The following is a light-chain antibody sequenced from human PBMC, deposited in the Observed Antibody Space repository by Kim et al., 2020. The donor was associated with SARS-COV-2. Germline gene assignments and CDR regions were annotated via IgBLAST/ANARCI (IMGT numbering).Light chain of an antibody. J-gene: IGLJ1*01. V-gene: IGLV3-1*01. CDR3: QAWDSNTGV. Sequence: SYELTQPPSVSVSPGQTVSITCSGDKLGDKYACWYQQKPGQSPVLVIYQDSKRPSGIPERFSGSNSGNTATLTISGTQAMDEADYYCQAWDSNTGVFGTGTKVTVL. CDR2: QDS. CDR1: KLGDKY.